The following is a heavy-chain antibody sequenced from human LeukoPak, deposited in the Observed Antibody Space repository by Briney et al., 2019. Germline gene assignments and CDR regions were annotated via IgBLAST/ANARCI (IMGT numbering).Heavy chain of an antibody. CDR1: GFTFSDYY. CDR2: ISSSGSTI. Sequence: GGSLRLSCAASGFTFSDYYMSWIRQAPGKGLEWVSYISSSGSTIYYADSVKGRFTISRDNAKNSLYLQMNSLRAEDTAVYYCARATGYSSGWSIYYYYYMDVWGKGTTVTISS. V-gene: IGHV3-11*01. CDR3: ARATGYSSGWSIYYYYYMDV. D-gene: IGHD6-19*01. J-gene: IGHJ6*03.